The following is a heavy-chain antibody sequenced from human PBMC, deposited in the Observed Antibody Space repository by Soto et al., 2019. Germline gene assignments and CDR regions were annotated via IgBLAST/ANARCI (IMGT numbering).Heavy chain of an antibody. CDR1: GGSFSGYY. CDR2: INHSGST. Sequence: QVQLQQWGAGLLKPSETLSLTCAVYGGSFSGYYWSWIRQPPGKGLEWIGEINHSGSTNYNPSLKSRVTISVDTSKNQCSLKLSSVTAADTAVYYCARKAVRGAAAGRFDYWGQGTLVTVSS. J-gene: IGHJ4*02. V-gene: IGHV4-34*01. CDR3: ARKAVRGAAAGRFDY. D-gene: IGHD6-13*01.